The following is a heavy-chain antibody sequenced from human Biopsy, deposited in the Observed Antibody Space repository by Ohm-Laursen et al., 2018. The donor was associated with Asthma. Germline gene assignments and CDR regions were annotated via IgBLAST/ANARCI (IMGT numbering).Heavy chain of an antibody. CDR2: ISSSGSTT. CDR3: ARVFESSEWGPFYHFGLDV. D-gene: IGHD6-25*01. Sequence: SLRLSCSASRFTYEMHWVRQAPGTGLEWVSSISSSGSTTYPAESVKGRFTISRDNAQKSLFLQMGSLRAEDTAIYYCARVFESSEWGPFYHFGLDVWGQGTTVAVSS. V-gene: IGHV3-48*03. J-gene: IGHJ6*02. CDR1: RFTYE.